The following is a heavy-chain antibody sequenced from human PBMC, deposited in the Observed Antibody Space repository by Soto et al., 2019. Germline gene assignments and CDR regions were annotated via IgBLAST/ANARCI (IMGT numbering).Heavy chain of an antibody. D-gene: IGHD3-3*01. V-gene: IGHV1-18*04. CDR2: ISAYNGNT. Sequence: VASVKVSCKASGYTFTSYGISWVRQAPGQGLEWMGWISAYNGNTNYAQKLQGRVTMTTDTSTSTAYMELRSLRSDDTAVYYCARRGYDFWSGYFDYWGQGTLVTVSS. CDR3: ARRGYDFWSGYFDY. CDR1: GYTFTSYG. J-gene: IGHJ4*02.